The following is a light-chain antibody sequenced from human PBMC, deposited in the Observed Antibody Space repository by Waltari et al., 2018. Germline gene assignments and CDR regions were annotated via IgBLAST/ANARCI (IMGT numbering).Light chain of an antibody. V-gene: IGKV3-11*01. CDR2: EAS. CDR1: YRGCWY. Sequence: SRGSRYRGCWYLAGCQHRPSQAPRLLFYEASNRATGIPARFSGSGSETDFTLTISSLQPEDSAGYYCQQRRNWPLTFGGGTKVEIK. CDR3: QQRRNWPLT. J-gene: IGKJ4*01.